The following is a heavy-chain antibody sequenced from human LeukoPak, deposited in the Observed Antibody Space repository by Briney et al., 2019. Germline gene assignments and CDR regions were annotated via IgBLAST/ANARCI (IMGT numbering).Heavy chain of an antibody. J-gene: IGHJ4*02. V-gene: IGHV3-30*04. CDR3: ARDRAGYSSSWYFSFDY. CDR1: GFTFSSYA. CDR2: ISYDGSNK. Sequence: GGSLRLSCAASGFTFSSYAMHWVCQAPGKGLEWVAVISYDGSNKYYADSVKGRFTISRDNSKNTLYLQMNSLRAEDTAVYYCARDRAGYSSSWYFSFDYWGQGTLVTVSS. D-gene: IGHD6-13*01.